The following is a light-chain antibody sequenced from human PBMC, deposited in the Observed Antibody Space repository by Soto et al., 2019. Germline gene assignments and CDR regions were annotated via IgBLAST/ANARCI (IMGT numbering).Light chain of an antibody. CDR1: SSDVGGYNY. V-gene: IGLV2-8*01. CDR3: SSYAGSNVWV. CDR2: EVS. Sequence: QSALTQPPSASGSPGQSVTISCTGTSSDVGGYNYVSWYPQHPGKAPKLMIYEVSKRPSGVPDRLSGSKSGNTASLTGSGLQAEDESDYYCSSYAGSNVWVFGGGTKLTVL. J-gene: IGLJ3*02.